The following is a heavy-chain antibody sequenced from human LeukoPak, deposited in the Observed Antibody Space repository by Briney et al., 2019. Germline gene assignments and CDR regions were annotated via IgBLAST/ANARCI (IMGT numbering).Heavy chain of an antibody. CDR2: ISYDGSNK. Sequence: GRSLRLSCAASGFTFSSYATHWVRQAPGKGLEWVAVISYDGSNKYYADSVKGRFTISRDNSKNTLYLQMNSLRAEDTAVYYCAKDPSITQWFVVVPAANYFDYWGQGTLVTVSS. CDR1: GFTFSSYA. V-gene: IGHV3-30-3*01. D-gene: IGHD2-2*01. J-gene: IGHJ4*02. CDR3: AKDPSITQWFVVVPAANYFDY.